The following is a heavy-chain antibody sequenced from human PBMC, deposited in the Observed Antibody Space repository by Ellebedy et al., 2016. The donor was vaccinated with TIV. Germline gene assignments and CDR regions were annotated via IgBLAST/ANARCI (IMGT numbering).Heavy chain of an antibody. D-gene: IGHD5-12*01. J-gene: IGHJ6*02. CDR2: IYYSGST. V-gene: IGHV4-59*01. CDR3: ARIVAKGMDV. Sequence: SETLSLTCTVSGASITTYYWGWIRQPPGRGLEWIGYIYYSGSTNYNPSLKSRVTISVDTSKNQFSLKLSSVTAADTAVYYCARIVAKGMDVWGQGTTVTVSS. CDR1: GASITTYY.